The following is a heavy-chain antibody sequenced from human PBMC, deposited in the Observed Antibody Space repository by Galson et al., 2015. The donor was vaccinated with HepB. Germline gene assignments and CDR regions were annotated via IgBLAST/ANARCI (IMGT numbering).Heavy chain of an antibody. CDR3: ARDRVEAAVAGSYYYYGMDV. D-gene: IGHD6-19*01. J-gene: IGHJ6*02. V-gene: IGHV3-21*01. Sequence: SLRLSCAASGFTFSSYSMNWVRQAPGKGLEWVSSISSSSSYIYYADSVKGRFTISRDNAKNSLYLQMNSLRAEDTAVYYCARDRVEAAVAGSYYYYGMDVWGQGTTVTVSS. CDR2: ISSSSSYI. CDR1: GFTFSSYS.